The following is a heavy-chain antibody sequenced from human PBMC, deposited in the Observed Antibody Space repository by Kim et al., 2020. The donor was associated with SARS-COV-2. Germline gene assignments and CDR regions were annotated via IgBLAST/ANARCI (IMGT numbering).Heavy chain of an antibody. V-gene: IGHV3-23*01. CDR3: AKGHWYYDFWSGPPMHSYYYGMDV. Sequence: GGSLRLSCAASGFTFSSYAMSWVRQAPGKGLEWVSAISGSGGSTYYADSVKGRFTISRDNSKNTLWLQMNSLRAEDTAVYYCAKGHWYYDFWSGPPMHSYYYGMDVWGQGTTVTVSS. CDR2: ISGSGGST. J-gene: IGHJ6*02. D-gene: IGHD3-3*01. CDR1: GFTFSSYA.